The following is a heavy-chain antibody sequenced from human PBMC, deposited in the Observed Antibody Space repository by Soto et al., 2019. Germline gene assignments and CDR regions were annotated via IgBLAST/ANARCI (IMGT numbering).Heavy chain of an antibody. CDR2: TYYRSKWYN. CDR3: ARGKVWDDILTGYYPYYYYYGMDV. D-gene: IGHD3-9*01. Sequence: SQTLSLTCAISGDSVSSNSAAWNWFRQSPSRGLEWLGRTYYRSKWYNDYAVSVKSRITINPDTSKNQFSLQLNSVTPEDTAVYYCARGKVWDDILTGYYPYYYYYGMDVWGQGTTVTVSS. J-gene: IGHJ6*02. V-gene: IGHV6-1*01. CDR1: GDSVSSNSAA.